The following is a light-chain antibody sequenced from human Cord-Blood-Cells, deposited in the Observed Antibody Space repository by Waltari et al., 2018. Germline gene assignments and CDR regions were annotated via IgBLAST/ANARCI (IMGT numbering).Light chain of an antibody. Sequence: SYELTQPPSVSVSPGQTARITCSGDALPKHYAYWYQQKPGQAPLLGIYKDSERPSGIPGRFSGSSSGTTVTLTISGVQAEDEADYYCQSADSSGTWVFGGGTKLTVL. V-gene: IGLV3-25*03. CDR1: ALPKHY. J-gene: IGLJ3*02. CDR2: KDS. CDR3: QSADSSGTWV.